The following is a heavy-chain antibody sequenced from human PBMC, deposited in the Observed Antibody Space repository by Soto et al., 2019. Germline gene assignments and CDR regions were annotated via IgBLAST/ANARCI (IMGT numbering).Heavy chain of an antibody. Sequence: SETLSLTCTVSGGSISSYYWSWIRQPPGKGLEWIGYIYYSGSTNYNPSLKSRVTISVDTSKNQFSLKLSYVTAADTAVYYCARLRYYYDSSGYSTTIKNSYYFDYWGQGTLVTVSS. CDR2: IYYSGST. V-gene: IGHV4-59*01. CDR1: GGSISSYY. D-gene: IGHD3-22*01. CDR3: ARLRYYYDSSGYSTTIKNSYYFDY. J-gene: IGHJ4*02.